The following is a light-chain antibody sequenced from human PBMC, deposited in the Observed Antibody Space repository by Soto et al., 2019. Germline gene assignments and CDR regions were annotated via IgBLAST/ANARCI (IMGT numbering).Light chain of an antibody. J-gene: IGKJ1*01. CDR1: QSINAH. V-gene: IGKV3-15*01. Sequence: EVVMTQSPATLSVSPGERVTLSCRASQSINAHLAWYQQKPGQAPRLLIHGASTRATGIPARFSGSGFGTEFILTINRLLSEEFAVYYCQLYNTWLLTFGQGTKVEIQ. CDR3: QLYNTWLLT. CDR2: GAS.